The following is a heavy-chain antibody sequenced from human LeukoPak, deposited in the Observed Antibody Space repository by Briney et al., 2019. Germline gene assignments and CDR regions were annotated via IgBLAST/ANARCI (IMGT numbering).Heavy chain of an antibody. Sequence: ASVKVSCKTSGYTFTSYGINWVRQAPGQGLEGMGWISTYSGDTNSAQKLQARVTMTTDTSTSTAYLELRSLRSDDPAGYYCARDSIYGDYEENYWGQGTLVTVSS. CDR1: GYTFTSYG. CDR3: ARDSIYGDYEENY. V-gene: IGHV1-18*04. CDR2: ISTYSGDT. D-gene: IGHD4-17*01. J-gene: IGHJ4*02.